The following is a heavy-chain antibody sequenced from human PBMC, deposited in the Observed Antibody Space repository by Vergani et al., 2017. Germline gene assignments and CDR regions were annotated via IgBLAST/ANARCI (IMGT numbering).Heavy chain of an antibody. CDR2: IRNKAYGGTT. J-gene: IGHJ4*02. CDR1: GFTFSACP. V-gene: IGHV3-49*04. Sequence: EVQLLQSGGGVIQPGGSVRLSCAASGFTFSACPMTWVRQAPGKGLVWVAFIRNKAYGGTTEYAASVKGRFTISRDDSKRLAYLQLSGLKTEDTAGYFCSRGRGYRFGYSQYWGQGTLVTV. D-gene: IGHD5-18*01. CDR3: SRGRGYRFGYSQY.